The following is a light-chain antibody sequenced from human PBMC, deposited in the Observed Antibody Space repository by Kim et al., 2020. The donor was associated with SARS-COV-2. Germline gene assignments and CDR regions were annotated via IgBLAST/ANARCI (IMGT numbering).Light chain of an antibody. Sequence: SESPGQTASIPCSADKLGDKYACWYHQKPGQSPFLVIYHSDKRPPGIPERFSASNSGNTATLTISGTQAMDEAEYYCQAWDTNTVLFGGGTQLTVL. CDR1: KLGDKY. CDR2: HSD. V-gene: IGLV3-1*01. CDR3: QAWDTNTVL. J-gene: IGLJ2*01.